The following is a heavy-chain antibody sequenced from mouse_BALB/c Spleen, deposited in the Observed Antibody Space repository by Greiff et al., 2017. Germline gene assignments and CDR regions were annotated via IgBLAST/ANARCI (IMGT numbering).Heavy chain of an antibody. CDR3: ARHENYYGSSEINYFDY. V-gene: IGHV5-12-1*01. CDR1: GFAFSSYD. CDR2: ISSGGGST. D-gene: IGHD1-1*01. J-gene: IGHJ2*01. Sequence: EVHLVESGGGLVKPGGSLKLSCAASGFAFSSYDMSWVRQTPEKRLEWVAYISSGGGSTYYPDTVKGRFTISRDNAKNTLYLQMSSLKSEDTAMYYCARHENYYGSSEINYFDYWGQGTTLTVAS.